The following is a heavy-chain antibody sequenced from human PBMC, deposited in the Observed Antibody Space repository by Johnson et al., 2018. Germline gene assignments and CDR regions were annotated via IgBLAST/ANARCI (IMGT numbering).Heavy chain of an antibody. CDR3: ARVGSLQQLVKGVDV. D-gene: IGHD6-13*01. CDR2: VSGGGGRT. CDR1: GFTFSSYV. J-gene: IGHJ6*02. V-gene: IGHV3-23*04. Sequence: VQLVQSGGGVVQPGRSLRLSCAASGFTFSSYVMSWVRQAPGKGLEWVSVVSGGGGRTYYADSVKGRFTISRDNSKNTMYPQMNSLRAEDTAVYYCARVGSLQQLVKGVDVWGQGTTVTVSS.